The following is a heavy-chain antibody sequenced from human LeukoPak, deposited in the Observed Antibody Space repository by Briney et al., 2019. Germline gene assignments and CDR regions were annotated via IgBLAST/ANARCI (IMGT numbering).Heavy chain of an antibody. Sequence: GGSLRLSCAASGFTFSSYAMSWVRQAPGKGLEWVSAISGSGGNTYYADSVKGRFTISRDNSKNTLYLQMNSLRAEDTAVYYCATFENHGDYFEYWGQGTLVTVSS. V-gene: IGHV3-23*01. D-gene: IGHD1-14*01. J-gene: IGHJ4*02. CDR1: GFTFSSYA. CDR2: ISGSGGNT. CDR3: ATFENHGDYFEY.